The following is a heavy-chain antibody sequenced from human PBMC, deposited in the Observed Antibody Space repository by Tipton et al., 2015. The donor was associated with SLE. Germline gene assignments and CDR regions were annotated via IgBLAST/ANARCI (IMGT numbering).Heavy chain of an antibody. Sequence: SLRLSCTASGFTFSSYSMNWVRQAPGKGLEWVSSISSSSYIYYADSVKGRFTISRDNAKNSLYLQMNSLRAEDTAVYYCAKDVGDYYDSSGYSYYFDYWGQGTLVTVSS. D-gene: IGHD3-22*01. V-gene: IGHV3-21*01. J-gene: IGHJ4*02. CDR1: GFTFSSYS. CDR3: AKDVGDYYDSSGYSYYFDY. CDR2: ISSSSYI.